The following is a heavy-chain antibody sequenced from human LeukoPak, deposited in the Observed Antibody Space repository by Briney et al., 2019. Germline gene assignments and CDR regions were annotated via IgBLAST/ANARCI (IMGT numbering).Heavy chain of an antibody. V-gene: IGHV1-2*02. CDR3: ARDPSPESSGYTQGFDY. CDR1: GYTFTGYY. CDR2: INPNSGGT. D-gene: IGHD3-22*01. Sequence: ASVKASCKASGYTFTGYYMHWVRQAPGQGLEWMGWINPNSGGTNYAQKFQGRVTMTRDTSISTAYMELSRLRSDDTAVYYCARDPSPESSGYTQGFDYWGQGTLVTVSS. J-gene: IGHJ4*02.